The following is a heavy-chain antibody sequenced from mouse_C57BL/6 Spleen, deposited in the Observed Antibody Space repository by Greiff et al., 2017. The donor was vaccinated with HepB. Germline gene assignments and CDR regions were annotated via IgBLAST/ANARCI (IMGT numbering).Heavy chain of an antibody. J-gene: IGHJ2*01. Sequence: QVQLQQSGAELVRPGASVTLSCKASGYTFTDYEMHWVKQTPVHGLEWIGAIDPETGGTAYNQKFKGKAILTADKSSSTAYMELRSLTSEDSAVYYCTREIYGSSRGDYWGQGTTLTVSS. CDR3: TREIYGSSRGDY. CDR2: IDPETGGT. CDR1: GYTFTDYE. D-gene: IGHD1-1*01. V-gene: IGHV1-15*01.